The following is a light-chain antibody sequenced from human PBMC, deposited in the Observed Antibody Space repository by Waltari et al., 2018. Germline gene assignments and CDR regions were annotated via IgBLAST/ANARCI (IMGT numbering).Light chain of an antibody. CDR2: DAS. CDR1: QDISNY. J-gene: IGKJ2*01. Sequence: IQITQSPFSLSASVGDRVTITCQASQDISNYLNCYQQKTGKAPKLLSYDASKLETGVTSRFSGSGYGTDFTFTISSLQPEDIATYYCQQYEEFPYTFGQGTKLEIK. CDR3: QQYEEFPYT. V-gene: IGKV1-33*01.